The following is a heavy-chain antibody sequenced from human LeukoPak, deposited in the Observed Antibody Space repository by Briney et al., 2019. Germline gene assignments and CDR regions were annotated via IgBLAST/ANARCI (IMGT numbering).Heavy chain of an antibody. CDR2: IYTSGST. V-gene: IGHV4-61*02. CDR3: ARGRNLRFHGEYFQH. Sequence: PSETLSLTCTVSGGSISSGSYYWRWIRQPAGKGLEWIGRIYTSGSTNYNPSLKSRVTISVDTSKNQFFLKLSSVTAADTAVYYCARGRNLRFHGEYFQHWGQGTLVTVSS. J-gene: IGHJ1*01. CDR1: GGSISSGSYY. D-gene: IGHD4-17*01.